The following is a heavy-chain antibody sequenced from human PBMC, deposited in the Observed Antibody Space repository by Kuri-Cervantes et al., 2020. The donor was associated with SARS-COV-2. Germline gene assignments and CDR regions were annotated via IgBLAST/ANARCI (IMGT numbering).Heavy chain of an antibody. CDR3: ARVEVAGMSYGMDV. J-gene: IGHJ6*02. Sequence: GESLKISCAASGFTFSSYAMHWVRQAPGKGLEWVAVISYDGSNKYYADSVKGRFTISGDNSKNTLYLQMNSLRAEDTAVYYCARVEVAGMSYGMDVWGQGATVTVSS. CDR1: GFTFSSYA. V-gene: IGHV3-30-3*01. D-gene: IGHD6-19*01. CDR2: ISYDGSNK.